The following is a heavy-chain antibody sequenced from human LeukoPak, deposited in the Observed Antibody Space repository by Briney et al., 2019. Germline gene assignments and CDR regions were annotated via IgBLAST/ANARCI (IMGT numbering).Heavy chain of an antibody. Sequence: GGSLRLSCAASGFTFSSYSMNWVRQAPGKGLEWVAFIRYDGSNKYYADSVKGRFTISRDNAKNTLYLQMNSLRAEDTAVYYCARAKFVFGELEYYYYYMDVWGKGTTVTISS. CDR1: GFTFSSYS. V-gene: IGHV3-33*08. CDR2: IRYDGSNK. CDR3: ARAKFVFGELEYYYYYMDV. D-gene: IGHD3-10*02. J-gene: IGHJ6*03.